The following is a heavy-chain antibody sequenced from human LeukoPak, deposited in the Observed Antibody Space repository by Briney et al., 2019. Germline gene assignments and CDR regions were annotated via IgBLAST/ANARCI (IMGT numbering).Heavy chain of an antibody. CDR2: ISGSGDNT. CDR3: ARGQRIAVAGPLFDY. Sequence: GGSLRLSCAASGFTFSSYAMSWVRQAPGKGLEWVSGISGSGDNTYYADSVKGRFTISRDNSKNTLYLQMNSLRAEDTAVYYCARGQRIAVAGPLFDYWGQGTLVTVSS. D-gene: IGHD6-19*01. J-gene: IGHJ4*02. V-gene: IGHV3-23*01. CDR1: GFTFSSYA.